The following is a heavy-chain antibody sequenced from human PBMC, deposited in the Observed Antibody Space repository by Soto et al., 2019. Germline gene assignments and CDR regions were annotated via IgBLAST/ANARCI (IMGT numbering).Heavy chain of an antibody. J-gene: IGHJ5*02. CDR2: IFPSDSDT. Sequence: VESLKISCMTSGYKFTSSWIAWVRQMPGKGLEWMGIIFPSDSDTRYSPSFQGQVTISADRSTSTVFLQWASLKASDTAVYFCARKDKSGYFNWFDPWGQGTLVTVSS. CDR3: ARKDKSGYFNWFDP. D-gene: IGHD3-22*01. CDR1: GYKFTSSW. V-gene: IGHV5-51*01.